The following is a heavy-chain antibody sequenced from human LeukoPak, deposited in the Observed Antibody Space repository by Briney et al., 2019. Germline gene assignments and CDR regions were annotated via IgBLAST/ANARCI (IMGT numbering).Heavy chain of an antibody. CDR3: ARGPHIAATSY. J-gene: IGHJ4*02. CDR1: GFIFNNYW. CDR2: IKQDGSEK. D-gene: IGHD6-25*01. V-gene: IGHV3-7*03. Sequence: GGSLRLSCAASGFIFNNYWMTWVRQAPGKGLEWVANIKQDGSEKQYGDSVKGRFTISRDNAKNSLYLQINSLRAEDTAVYYCARGPHIAATSYWGQGTLVTVSS.